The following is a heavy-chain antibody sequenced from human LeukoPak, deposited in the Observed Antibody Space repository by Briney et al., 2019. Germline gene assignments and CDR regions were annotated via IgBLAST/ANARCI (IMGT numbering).Heavy chain of an antibody. CDR3: AREGYDFRSGYNPLSYYYYMDV. CDR1: GYTFTSYG. V-gene: IGHV1-18*01. J-gene: IGHJ6*03. Sequence: ASVKVSCKASGYTFTSYGISWVRQAPGQGLEWMGWISAYNGNTNYAQKLQGRVTMTTDTSTSTAYMELRSLRSDDTAVYYCAREGYDFRSGYNPLSYYYYMDVWGKGTTVTVSS. D-gene: IGHD3-3*01. CDR2: ISAYNGNT.